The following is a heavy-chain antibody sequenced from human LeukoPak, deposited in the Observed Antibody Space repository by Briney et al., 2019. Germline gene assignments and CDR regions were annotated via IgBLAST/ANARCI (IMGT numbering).Heavy chain of an antibody. D-gene: IGHD3-3*01. CDR2: IYYSGST. J-gene: IGHJ4*02. CDR1: GGSISSYY. CDR3: ARVNYDFWSGYYLYFDY. V-gene: IGHV4-59*01. Sequence: SETLCLTCTVSGGSISSYYWSWIRQPPGEGLEWIGYIYYSGSTNYNPSLKSRVTISVDTSKNQFSLKLSSVTAADTAVYYCARVNYDFWSGYYLYFDYWGQGTLVTVSS.